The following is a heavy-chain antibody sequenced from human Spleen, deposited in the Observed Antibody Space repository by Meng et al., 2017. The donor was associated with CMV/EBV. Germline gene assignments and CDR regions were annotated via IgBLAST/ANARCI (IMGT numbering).Heavy chain of an antibody. CDR3: ARDMGRGTNRGYKIGRDY. V-gene: IGHV1-2*02. CDR2: INPDRGGT. D-gene: IGHD1-7*01. J-gene: IGHJ4*02. CDR1: GYTFTDYY. Sequence: ASVKVSCKASGYTFTDYYIHWVRQAPGQGLEWMGWINPDRGGTNYEQKFQGKITVTADTSITTAYLELISLTSDDTAVYFCARDMGRGTNRGYKIGRDYWGQGTLVTVSS.